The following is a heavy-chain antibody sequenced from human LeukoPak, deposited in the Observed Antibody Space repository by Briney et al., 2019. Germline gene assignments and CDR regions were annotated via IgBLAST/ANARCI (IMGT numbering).Heavy chain of an antibody. D-gene: IGHD2-2*01. J-gene: IGHJ6*02. V-gene: IGHV3-30*18. Sequence: GGSLRLSCAASGFTFSSYGMHWVRQAPGKGLEWVAVISYDGSNKYYADSVKGRFTISRDNSKNTLYLQMNSLRAEDTAVYYCAKSLIVVVPAAIHYGMDVWAKGPRSPSP. CDR2: ISYDGSNK. CDR1: GFTFSSYG. CDR3: AKSLIVVVPAAIHYGMDV.